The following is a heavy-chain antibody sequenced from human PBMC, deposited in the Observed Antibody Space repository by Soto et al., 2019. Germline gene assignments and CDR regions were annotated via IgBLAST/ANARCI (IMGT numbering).Heavy chain of an antibody. J-gene: IGHJ3*01. CDR3: ARDRGGDVGQFLFPDGFDL. Sequence: GGSLRLSCAASGFSFSSYEMNWVRQAPGKGLEWISYIGGSGDTKYSADSVKGRFIISRDNAQNSLYLQMNSLRVEDTAVYYCARDRGGDVGQFLFPDGFDLWGQGTMVTVPS. CDR1: GFSFSSYE. CDR2: IGGSGDTK. V-gene: IGHV3-48*03. D-gene: IGHD3-10*01.